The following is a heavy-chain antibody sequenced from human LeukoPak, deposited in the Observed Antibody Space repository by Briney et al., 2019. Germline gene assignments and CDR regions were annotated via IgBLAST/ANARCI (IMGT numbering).Heavy chain of an antibody. CDR1: GYTFTSYD. Sequence: ASVKVSCKASGYTFTSYDINWVRQAPGHGLEWMGWMNPNSGNTGYAQKFQGRVTMTRNTSISTAYMELSSLRSEDTAVYYCARGRVRPTRMTTVTNAAFDIWGQGTMVTVSS. J-gene: IGHJ3*02. D-gene: IGHD4-17*01. V-gene: IGHV1-8*01. CDR3: ARGRVRPTRMTTVTNAAFDI. CDR2: MNPNSGNT.